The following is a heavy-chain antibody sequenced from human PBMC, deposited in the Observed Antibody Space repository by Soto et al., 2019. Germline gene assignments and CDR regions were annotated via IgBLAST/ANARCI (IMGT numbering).Heavy chain of an antibody. CDR3: AKAARIAAAGTRWFDP. D-gene: IGHD6-13*01. CDR1: GFTFSSYA. CDR2: ISGSGGST. V-gene: IGHV3-23*01. J-gene: IGHJ5*02. Sequence: PGGSLRLSCAASGFTFSSYAMSRVRQAPGKGLEWVSAISGSGGSTYYADSVKGRFTISRDNSKNTLYLQMNSLRAEDTAVYYCAKAARIAAAGTRWFDPWGQGTLVTVSS.